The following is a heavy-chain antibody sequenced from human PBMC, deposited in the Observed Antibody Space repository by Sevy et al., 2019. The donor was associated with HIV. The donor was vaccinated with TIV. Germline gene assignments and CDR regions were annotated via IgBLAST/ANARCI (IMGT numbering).Heavy chain of an antibody. V-gene: IGHV4-34*01. J-gene: IGHJ4*02. CDR3: ARAAIAAPGAPFDD. CDR2: INHRGAT. CDR1: GGSFSGDF. Sequence: TLSLTCAVYGGSFSGDFWSWIRQPPGKGPEWIGEINHRGATSYNSLFKSRVSISIDTSRKQFSLKLTSVTAADTAVYYCARAAIAAPGAPFDDWGQGTLVTVSS. D-gene: IGHD6-13*01.